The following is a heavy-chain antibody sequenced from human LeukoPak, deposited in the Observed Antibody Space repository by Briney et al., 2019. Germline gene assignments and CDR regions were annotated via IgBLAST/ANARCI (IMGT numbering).Heavy chain of an antibody. Sequence: PSETLSLTCTVSGGSISSNSYYWGWIRQPLGKELEWIGSIYYSGSTYYNPSLKSRVTISVDTSKNQFSLKLSSVTAADTAVYYCARGAPPQNWGQGTLVTVSS. CDR1: GGSISSNSYY. CDR2: IYYSGST. J-gene: IGHJ4*02. CDR3: ARGAPPQN. V-gene: IGHV4-39*07.